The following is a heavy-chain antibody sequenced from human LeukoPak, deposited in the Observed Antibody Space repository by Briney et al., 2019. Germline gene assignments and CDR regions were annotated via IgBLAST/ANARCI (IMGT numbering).Heavy chain of an antibody. CDR2: IYFSGST. CDR1: DGSISSYY. Sequence: SETLSLTCTVSDGSISSYYRSWIRQPPGTGLEWIGYIYFSGSTNYNPSLKSRVTISVDTSKNQFSLKLSSVTAADTALYYCARHRSPYGDAFDIWGQGTMVTVSS. J-gene: IGHJ3*02. D-gene: IGHD4-17*01. CDR3: ARHRSPYGDAFDI. V-gene: IGHV4-59*08.